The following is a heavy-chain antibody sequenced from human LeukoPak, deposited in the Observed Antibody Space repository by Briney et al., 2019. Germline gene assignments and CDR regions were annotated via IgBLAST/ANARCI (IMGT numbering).Heavy chain of an antibody. Sequence: SETLSLTCTASGGSISSYYWSWIRQPPGKGLEWIGYIYYSGSTNYNPSLKSRVTISVDTSKNQFSLKLSSVTAADTAVYYCASHYDYVWGSYRNWGQGTLVTVSS. D-gene: IGHD3-16*02. V-gene: IGHV4-59*01. CDR3: ASHYDYVWGSYRN. J-gene: IGHJ4*02. CDR2: IYYSGST. CDR1: GGSISSYY.